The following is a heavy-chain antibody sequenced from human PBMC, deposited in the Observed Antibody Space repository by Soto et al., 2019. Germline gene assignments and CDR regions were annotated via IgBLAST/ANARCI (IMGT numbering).Heavy chain of an antibody. V-gene: IGHV1-18*01. D-gene: IGHD3-10*01. CDR1: GYTFTNYG. CDR3: ASRLWFGDPRDYYYYGMDV. CDR2: ISAIIGKT. J-gene: IGHJ6*02. Sequence: ASVKVSCKASGYTFTNYGISWVRQAPGQGLEWMGWISAIIGKTKYAQKLQGRVTITADESTSTAYMELSSLRSEDTAVYYCASRLWFGDPRDYYYYGMDVWGQGTTVTVSS.